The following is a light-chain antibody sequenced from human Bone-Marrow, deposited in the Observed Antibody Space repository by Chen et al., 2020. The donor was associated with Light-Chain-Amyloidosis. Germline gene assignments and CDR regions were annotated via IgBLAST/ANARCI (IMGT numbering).Light chain of an antibody. J-gene: IGLJ3*02. CDR2: GNT. CDR3: QSYDSGLGGGV. V-gene: IGLV1-40*01. Sequence: QSVLTQPPSVSCAPGQSVIISCSGTTSNLGAGYDVQWYQQVPGAAPKVLIYGNTNRPSGVTGRFSGSRSGTSASLAISGLQAEDGADYYCQSYDSGLGGGVFGGGTKLNVL. CDR1: TSNLGAGYD.